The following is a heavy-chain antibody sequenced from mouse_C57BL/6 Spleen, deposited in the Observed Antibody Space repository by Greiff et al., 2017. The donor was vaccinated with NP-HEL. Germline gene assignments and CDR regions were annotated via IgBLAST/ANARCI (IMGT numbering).Heavy chain of an antibody. J-gene: IGHJ4*01. D-gene: IGHD1-2*01. CDR3: ARSVTTAPYAMDY. CDR1: GYTFTSYW. Sequence: VQLQQPGAELVKPGASVKLSCKASGYTFTSYWMQWVKQRPGQGLEWIGEIDPSDSYTNYNQKFKGKATLTVDTSSSTAYMQLSSLTSEDSAVYYCARSVTTAPYAMDYWGQGTSVTVSS. CDR2: IDPSDSYT. V-gene: IGHV1-50*01.